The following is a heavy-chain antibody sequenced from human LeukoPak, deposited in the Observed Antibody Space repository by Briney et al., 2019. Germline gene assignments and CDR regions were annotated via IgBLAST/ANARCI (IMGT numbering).Heavy chain of an antibody. J-gene: IGHJ3*02. CDR3: AGYSSGWFGAFHI. CDR1: GFTFSDYY. D-gene: IGHD6-19*01. V-gene: IGHV3-11*04. CDR2: ISSSGGTI. Sequence: PGGSLRLSCAASGFTFSDYYMNWIRQAPGKGLEWISYISSSGGTIYYADSVKGRFTISRDNAKNSLYLRMNSLRAEDTAVYYCAGYSSGWFGAFHIWGQGTMVTVSS.